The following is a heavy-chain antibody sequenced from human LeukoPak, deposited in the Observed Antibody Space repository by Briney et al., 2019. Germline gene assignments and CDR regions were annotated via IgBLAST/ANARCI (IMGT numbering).Heavy chain of an antibody. Sequence: PGGSLRLSCRASGFTFSNYGMLWVRQAPGKGLEWVAFIRYDGSNKFYADSVKGRVTISRDNSKNTLYLHINSLRVEDTAVYYCVKDNPLDYWGQGTLVIVS. CDR2: IRYDGSNK. CDR1: GFTFSNYG. J-gene: IGHJ4*02. V-gene: IGHV3-30*02. D-gene: IGHD1-14*01. CDR3: VKDNPLDY.